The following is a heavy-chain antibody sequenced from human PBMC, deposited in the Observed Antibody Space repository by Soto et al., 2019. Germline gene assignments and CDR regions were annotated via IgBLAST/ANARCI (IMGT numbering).Heavy chain of an antibody. Sequence: QVQLVESAGGVVQPGRSLRLSCAASGFTFSSYAMHWVRQAPGKGLEWVAVISYDGSNKYYADSVKGRFTISRDNSKNTLYLQMNSLRAEDTAVYYCARDDSSGFPNYWGQGTLVTVSS. D-gene: IGHD6-19*01. CDR1: GFTFSSYA. CDR3: ARDDSSGFPNY. V-gene: IGHV3-30-3*01. CDR2: ISYDGSNK. J-gene: IGHJ4*02.